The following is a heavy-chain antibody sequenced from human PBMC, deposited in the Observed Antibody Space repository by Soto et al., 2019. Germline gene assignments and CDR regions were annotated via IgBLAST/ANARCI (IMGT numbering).Heavy chain of an antibody. D-gene: IGHD5-12*01. Sequence: GGSLRLSCTASGFTFGDYAMSWFRQAPGKGLEWVGFIRSKAYGGTTEYAASVKGRFTISRDDSKSIAYLQMNSLKTEDTAVYYCTRARVKVATMRGRSGFDPWGQGTLVTVSS. CDR3: TRARVKVATMRGRSGFDP. CDR2: IRSKAYGGTT. V-gene: IGHV3-49*03. J-gene: IGHJ5*02. CDR1: GFTFGDYA.